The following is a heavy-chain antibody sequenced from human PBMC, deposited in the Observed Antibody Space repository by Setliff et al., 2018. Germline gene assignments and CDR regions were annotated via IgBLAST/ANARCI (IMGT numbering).Heavy chain of an antibody. V-gene: IGHV3-23*01. CDR3: ARVGQATVVTAIHGALDY. D-gene: IGHD2-21*02. J-gene: IGHJ4*02. CDR1: GFTFTSYA. Sequence: GESLKISCAASGFTFTSYAMTWVRQAPGKGLEWVSTVSGAGDFTYYADSVKGRFTISRDNSKNTVYLQMNSLRAADTAVYHCARVGQATVVTAIHGALDYWGQGTLVTVSS. CDR2: VSGAGDFT.